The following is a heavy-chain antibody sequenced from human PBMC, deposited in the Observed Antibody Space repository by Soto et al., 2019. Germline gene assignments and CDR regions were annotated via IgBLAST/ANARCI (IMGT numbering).Heavy chain of an antibody. V-gene: IGHV3-13*04. Sequence: GSLRLSCAASGFTFSSYDMHWVRQATGKGLEWVSAIGTAGDTYYPGSVKGRFTISRENAKNSLYLQMNSLRAGDTAVYYCARAHIRYFDWLAPVHYGMDVWGQGTTVTVSS. CDR1: GFTFSSYD. CDR2: IGTAGDT. J-gene: IGHJ6*02. CDR3: ARAHIRYFDWLAPVHYGMDV. D-gene: IGHD3-9*01.